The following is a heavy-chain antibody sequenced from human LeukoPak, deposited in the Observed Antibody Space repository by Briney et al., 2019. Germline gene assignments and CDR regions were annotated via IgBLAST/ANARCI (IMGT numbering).Heavy chain of an antibody. J-gene: IGHJ6*02. D-gene: IGHD2-2*01. CDR2: IYSGGST. CDR1: GFTFSSYA. V-gene: IGHV3-53*01. Sequence: GGSLRLSCAASGFTFSSYAMSWVRQAPGKGLEWVSVIYSGGSTYYADSVKGRFTISRDNSKNTLYLQMNSLRAEDTAVYYCARSIGYCSSTSCPSRLYYYYGMDVWGQGTTVTVSS. CDR3: ARSIGYCSSTSCPSRLYYYYGMDV.